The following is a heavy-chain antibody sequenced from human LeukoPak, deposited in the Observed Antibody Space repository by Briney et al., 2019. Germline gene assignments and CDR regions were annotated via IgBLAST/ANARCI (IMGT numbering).Heavy chain of an antibody. V-gene: IGHV3-30*04. Sequence: GGSLRLSCAASGFTFSSYEMNWVRQAPGKGLEWVAVTSPDEGLKFYGDSVKGRFTISRDNSKNTMYLQMNNLREEDTAVYYCTRDPILGAPDYFDYWGQGTLVTVSS. CDR1: GFTFSSYE. J-gene: IGHJ4*02. CDR2: TSPDEGLK. D-gene: IGHD1-26*01. CDR3: TRDPILGAPDYFDY.